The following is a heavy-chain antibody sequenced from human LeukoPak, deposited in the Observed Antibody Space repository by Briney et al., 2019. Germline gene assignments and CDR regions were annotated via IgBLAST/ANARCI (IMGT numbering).Heavy chain of an antibody. D-gene: IGHD6-19*01. V-gene: IGHV4-61*02. J-gene: IGHJ3*02. CDR2: IYTSGST. Sequence: SQTLSLTCTVSGGSISSGSYYWSWIRQPAGKGLEWIGRIYTSGSTNYNPSLKSRVTISVDTSKNQFSLKLSSVTAADTAVYYCATSGYSSGWNDAFDIWGQGTMVTVSS. CDR1: GGSISSGSYY. CDR3: ATSGYSSGWNDAFDI.